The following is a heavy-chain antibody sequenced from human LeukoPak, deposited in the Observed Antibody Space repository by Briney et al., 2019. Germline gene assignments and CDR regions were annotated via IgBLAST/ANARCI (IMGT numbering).Heavy chain of an antibody. J-gene: IGHJ4*02. CDR1: GFTFSSYV. CDR3: TYYGGFGELI. D-gene: IGHD3-10*01. Sequence: GGSLRLSCVGSGFTFSSYVMGWVRQAPGEGLGWVSAISDGGRTTYYADSVKGRFTISRDNAKTTLYLQMNSLRAEDTAVYYYTYYGGFGELIGGQGTLGTVSS. CDR2: ISDGGRTT. V-gene: IGHV3-23*01.